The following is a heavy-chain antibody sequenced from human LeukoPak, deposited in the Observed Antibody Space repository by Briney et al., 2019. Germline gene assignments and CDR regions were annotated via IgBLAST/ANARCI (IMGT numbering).Heavy chain of an antibody. CDR3: ARGTYTTSPRNPKYYFDY. CDR1: EFTFSTYA. CDR2: ISYDGNKK. Sequence: GRSLRLSCAASEFTFSTYAMHWVRQAPGKGLEWVAFISYDGNKKDYADSVKGRFTISRDNAKNSLYLQMNSLRAEDTAVYYCARGTYTTSPRNPKYYFDYWGQGTLVTVSS. V-gene: IGHV3-30*04. D-gene: IGHD2/OR15-2a*01. J-gene: IGHJ4*02.